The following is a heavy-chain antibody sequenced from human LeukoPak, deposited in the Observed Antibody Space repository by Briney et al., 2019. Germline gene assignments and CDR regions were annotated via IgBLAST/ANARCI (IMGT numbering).Heavy chain of an antibody. Sequence: GGSLRLSCAASGFTFSTYTMYWVRHPPGKGLEWVSIIGSSGGGIHYADSVKGRFTISRDNSKNALYLQMNSLRVEDTAVYYCATTLRSGSYYFDSWGQGTLVTVSS. D-gene: IGHD1-26*01. CDR2: IGSSGGGI. CDR3: ATTLRSGSYYFDS. CDR1: GFTFSTYT. V-gene: IGHV3-23*01. J-gene: IGHJ4*02.